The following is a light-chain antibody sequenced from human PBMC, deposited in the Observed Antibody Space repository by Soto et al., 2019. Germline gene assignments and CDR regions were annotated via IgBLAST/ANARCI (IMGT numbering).Light chain of an antibody. Sequence: QSVLTQPASVSGSPGQTITVSCSGRRYDIGAYDYVSWYQQHPGNAPKLLVYEVTNRPSGVSDRFSGSKSGNTASLTISGLQAEDEADYYCNSYTNSSALVFGGGTKVTVL. CDR2: EVT. J-gene: IGLJ2*01. CDR3: NSYTNSSALV. V-gene: IGLV2-14*01. CDR1: RYDIGAYDY.